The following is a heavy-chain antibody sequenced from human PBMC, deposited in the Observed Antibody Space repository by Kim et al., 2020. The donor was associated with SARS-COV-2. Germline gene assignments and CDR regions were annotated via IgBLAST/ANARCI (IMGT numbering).Heavy chain of an antibody. CDR1: GYTFTSYA. J-gene: IGHJ6*02. CDR2: INTNTGNP. D-gene: IGHD6-13*01. V-gene: IGHV7-4-1*02. CDR3: ARDRGSSSWYNSAGYGMDV. Sequence: ASVKVSCKASGYTFTSYAMNWVRQAPGQGLEWMGWINTNTGNPTYAQGFTGRFVFSLDTSVSTAYLQISSLKAEETAVYYCARDRGSSSWYNSAGYGMDVWGQGTTVTVSS.